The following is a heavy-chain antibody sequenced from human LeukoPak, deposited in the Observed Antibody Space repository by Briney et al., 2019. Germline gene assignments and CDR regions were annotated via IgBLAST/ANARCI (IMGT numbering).Heavy chain of an antibody. D-gene: IGHD5-18*01. J-gene: IGHJ6*03. Sequence: GGSLRLSCAASGFTFSDYYMSWIRQAPGKGLEWVSYIRSSGSTIYYADSVKGRFTISRDNAKNSLYLQMNSLRAEDTAVYYCARDGRGYSYGSHYYYYYMDVWGKGTTVTVSS. V-gene: IGHV3-11*01. CDR3: ARDGRGYSYGSHYYYYYMDV. CDR2: IRSSGSTI. CDR1: GFTFSDYY.